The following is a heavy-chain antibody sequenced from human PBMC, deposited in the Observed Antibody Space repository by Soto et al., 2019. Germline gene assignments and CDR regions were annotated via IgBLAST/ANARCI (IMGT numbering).Heavy chain of an antibody. CDR2: ISSSGSTI. CDR1: GFTFSDYY. Sequence: PGGSRRLSCAASGFTFSDYYMSWIRQAPGQGLEWVSYISSSGSTIYYADSVKGRFTISRDNAKNSLYLQMNSLRAEDTAVYYCARDLGVSSGPLPYFDYWGQGTLVTVSS. CDR3: ARDLGVSSGPLPYFDY. J-gene: IGHJ4*02. V-gene: IGHV3-11*01. D-gene: IGHD6-19*01.